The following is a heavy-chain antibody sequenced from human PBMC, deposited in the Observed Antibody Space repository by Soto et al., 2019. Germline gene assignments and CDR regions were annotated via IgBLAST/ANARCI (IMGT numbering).Heavy chain of an antibody. CDR2: VYYSGGA. Sequence: SETLSLTCAVSGVSSHNSHSFWGWIRQPPGKGLEFIANVYYSGGAHYNPSFKSRVTISVDTATNQVSLRMSSVTAADTTVYFCGRVVEGATRHTDFDSWGQGTLVTVSS. J-gene: IGHJ5*01. V-gene: IGHV4-39*01. CDR3: GRVVEGATRHTDFDS. D-gene: IGHD2-21*01. CDR1: GVSSHNSHSF.